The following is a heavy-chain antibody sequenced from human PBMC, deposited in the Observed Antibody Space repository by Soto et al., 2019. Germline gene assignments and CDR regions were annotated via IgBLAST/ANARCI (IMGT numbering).Heavy chain of an antibody. D-gene: IGHD4-17*01. CDR1: GGSISSSSYY. V-gene: IGHV4-39*01. CDR3: ASTVTTLLWYFDY. Sequence: QLQLQESGPGLVKPSETLSLTGTVSGGSISSSSYYWCWIRQPPGKGLECTGSIYYSGSTYYIPSINSLVTISVITSRNQFSLRLSSVTAAVTAGYYFASTVTTLLWYFDYWGLRTLVTVSS. CDR2: IYYSGST. J-gene: IGHJ4*02.